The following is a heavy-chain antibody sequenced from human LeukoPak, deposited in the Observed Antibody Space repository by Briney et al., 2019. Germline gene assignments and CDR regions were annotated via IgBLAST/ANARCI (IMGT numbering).Heavy chain of an antibody. V-gene: IGHV3-30*02. CDR2: IRFDGSTK. Sequence: HAGGSLRLSCVASGITFRSSSMHWVRQAPGKGLEWLAFIRFDGSTKYYADSVKSRFTVSRDNSKSTLYLQMNSLRAEDTAVYYCAQPDFWGQGTLVTVSS. CDR1: GITFRSSS. J-gene: IGHJ4*02. CDR3: AQPDF.